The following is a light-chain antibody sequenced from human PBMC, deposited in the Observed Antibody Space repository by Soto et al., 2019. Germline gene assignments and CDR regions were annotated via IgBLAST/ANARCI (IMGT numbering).Light chain of an antibody. V-gene: IGKV1-27*01. CDR2: AAS. J-gene: IGKJ2*01. CDR3: HKYNSAPFT. CDR1: QAISNS. Sequence: DIQMTQSPSSLSASVGDRVTITCRASQAISNSLAWYQQKPGKVPELLIFAASTLQSGVPSRFSGSGSGTDFTLTISSLQPEDVAVYYCHKYNSAPFTFGQGTKLEIK.